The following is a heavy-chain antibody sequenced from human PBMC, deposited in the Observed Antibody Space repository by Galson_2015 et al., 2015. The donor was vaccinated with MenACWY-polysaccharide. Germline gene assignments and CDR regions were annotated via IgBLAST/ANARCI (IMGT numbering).Heavy chain of an antibody. V-gene: IGHV1-2*02. CDR3: ARADGSGYDY. Sequence: SVKVSCKASGYTFTGSYIHWVRQAPGQGPEWMGWINPNSGVTFSTQNFQGRVTMTRDTSISTAYMELSRLTSDDTAVYYCARADGSGYDYWGQGTLVTVSS. J-gene: IGHJ4*02. D-gene: IGHD6-19*01. CDR2: INPNSGVT. CDR1: GYTFTGSY.